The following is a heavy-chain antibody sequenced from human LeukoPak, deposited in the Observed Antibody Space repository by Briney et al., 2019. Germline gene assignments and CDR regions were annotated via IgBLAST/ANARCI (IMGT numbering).Heavy chain of an antibody. CDR1: GYSFTGYS. D-gene: IGHD6-13*01. Sequence: ASVKVSCKASGYSFTGYSMHWVRRAPGQGLEWMGWINPNRGGTNYAQKFQVRVTMTRDTSISTAYMELSRLRSDDTAVYYCAREVISSSWFPFDYWVTGALVTVSS. V-gene: IGHV1-2*02. J-gene: IGHJ4*02. CDR3: AREVISSSWFPFDY. CDR2: INPNRGGT.